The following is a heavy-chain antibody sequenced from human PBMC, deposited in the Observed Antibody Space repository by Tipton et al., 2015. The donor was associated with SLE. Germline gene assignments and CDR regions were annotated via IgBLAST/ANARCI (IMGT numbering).Heavy chain of an antibody. CDR1: GGSISSYY. J-gene: IGHJ5*02. CDR3: ARHGRGYCSSTSCSYNWFDP. Sequence: TLSLTCTVSGGSISSYYWSWIRQPPGKGLEWIGYIYTSGSTNYNPSLKSRVTISVDTSKNQFSLKLSSVTAADTAVYYCARHGRGYCSSTSCSYNWFDPWGQGTLVTVSS. CDR2: IYTSGST. D-gene: IGHD2-2*01. V-gene: IGHV4-4*09.